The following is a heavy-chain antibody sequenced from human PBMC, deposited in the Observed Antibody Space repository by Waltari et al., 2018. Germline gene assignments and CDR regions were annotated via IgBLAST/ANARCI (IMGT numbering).Heavy chain of an antibody. CDR1: GGTFSSYA. D-gene: IGHD3-16*01. Sequence: QVQLVQSGAEVKKPGSSVKVSCKASGGTFSSYANSWVRQAPGQGLEWMGGIIPIFGTANHAQKFQGRVTITADQCTSKAYMELGSLGSEDTAVDYCASRGDNDSPHFDYWGQGTLVTVSS. CDR3: ASRGDNDSPHFDY. J-gene: IGHJ4*02. CDR2: IIPIFGTA. V-gene: IGHV1-69*13.